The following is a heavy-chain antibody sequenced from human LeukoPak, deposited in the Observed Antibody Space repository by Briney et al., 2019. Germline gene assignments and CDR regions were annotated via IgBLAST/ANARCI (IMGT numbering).Heavy chain of an antibody. CDR1: GFTFSNYG. Sequence: PGGSLRLSCAASGFTFSNYGMHWVRQAPGKGLEWVAFIQYDANNKYSTDSVKGRFTISRDNSKNTLYLQMNSLRAEDTAVYYCAKDSGTPGFENYYDSSGYSYYFDYWGQGTLVTVSS. CDR2: IQYDANNK. V-gene: IGHV3-30*02. D-gene: IGHD3-22*01. J-gene: IGHJ4*02. CDR3: AKDSGTPGFENYYDSSGYSYYFDY.